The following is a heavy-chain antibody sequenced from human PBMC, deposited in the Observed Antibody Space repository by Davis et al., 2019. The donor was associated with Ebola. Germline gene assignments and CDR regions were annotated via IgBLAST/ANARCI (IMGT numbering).Heavy chain of an antibody. J-gene: IGHJ4*02. CDR3: ARTQTGSSGWYDFFDI. D-gene: IGHD6-19*01. Sequence: GESLKISCAVSGFSVTNKFMSWLRQSPGKGLEWVSIIYGNGDTYYADSVTGRFTISRHDSENTLYLQMNSLRPEDTAVYYCARTQTGSSGWYDFFDIWGQGTLVTVSS. CDR1: GFSVTNKF. V-gene: IGHV3-53*04. CDR2: IYGNGDT.